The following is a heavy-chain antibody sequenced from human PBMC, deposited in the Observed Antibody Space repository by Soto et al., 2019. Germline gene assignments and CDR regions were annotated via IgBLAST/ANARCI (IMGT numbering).Heavy chain of an antibody. CDR2: INAGNGNT. D-gene: IGHD2-15*01. J-gene: IGHJ2*01. CDR1: GYTFTSYA. Sequence: QVQLVQSGAEVKKPGASVKVSCKASGYTFTSYAMHWVRQAPGQRLEWMGWINAGNGNTKYSQKFQGRVTITRDTSASTAYMELSSLRSEDTAVYYCARERSSAVYWYFDLWGRGTLVTVSS. V-gene: IGHV1-3*01. CDR3: ARERSSAVYWYFDL.